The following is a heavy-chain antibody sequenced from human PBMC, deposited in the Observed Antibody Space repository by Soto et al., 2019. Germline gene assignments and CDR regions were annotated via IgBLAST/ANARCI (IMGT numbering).Heavy chain of an antibody. D-gene: IGHD6-13*01. CDR3: SRDRAAADENWFVP. J-gene: IGHJ5*02. CDR2: INAGNGNT. CDR1: GYTFTSYA. Sequence: ASVKVSCKASGYTFTSYAMHWVRQAPGQRLEWMGWINAGNGNTKYSQKFQGRVTITRDTSASTAYMELSSLRSEDTAVYYCSRDRAAADENWFVPWGQGTLVTVSS. V-gene: IGHV1-3*01.